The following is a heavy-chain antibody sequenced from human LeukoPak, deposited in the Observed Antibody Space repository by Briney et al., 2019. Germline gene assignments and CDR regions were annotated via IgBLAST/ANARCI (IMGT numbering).Heavy chain of an antibody. D-gene: IGHD5-18*01. Sequence: PGGSLRLSCAASGYIFNNYAVSWVRRAPGKGLEWVSAISGTGTTYYADSVKGRFTISRDNSKNTGYLQMNSLRAEDTAVYYGVKDKRRYSYGNWGQGTLVTVSS. V-gene: IGHV3-23*01. CDR3: VKDKRRYSYGN. J-gene: IGHJ4*02. CDR2: ISGTGTT. CDR1: GYIFNNYA.